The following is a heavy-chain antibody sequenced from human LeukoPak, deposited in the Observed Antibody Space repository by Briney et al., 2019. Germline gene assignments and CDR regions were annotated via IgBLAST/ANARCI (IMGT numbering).Heavy chain of an antibody. Sequence: PGGSLRLSCAASGFTFSSYEMNWVRQAPGKGLEWVSLISWDGGSTYYADSVRGRFTISRDNSKNSLYLQMNSLRTEDTALYYCAKVGGSYSFDGIDYWGQGTLVTVSS. CDR3: AKVGGSYSFDGIDY. V-gene: IGHV3-43*01. J-gene: IGHJ4*02. D-gene: IGHD1-26*01. CDR1: GFTFSSYE. CDR2: ISWDGGST.